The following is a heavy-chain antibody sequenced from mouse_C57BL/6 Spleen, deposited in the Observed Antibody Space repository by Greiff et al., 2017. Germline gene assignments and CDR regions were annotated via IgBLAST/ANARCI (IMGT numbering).Heavy chain of an antibody. CDR3: ARGGKFDYYGSSHG. CDR2: INPNYGTT. J-gene: IGHJ2*01. V-gene: IGHV1-39*01. Sequence: VQLKESGPELVKPGASVKISCKASGYSFTDYNMNWVKQSNGKSLEWIGVINPNYGTTSYNQKFKGKATLTVDQSSSTAYMQLNSLTSEDSAVYYCARGGKFDYYGSSHGWGQGTTLTVSS. D-gene: IGHD1-1*01. CDR1: GYSFTDYN.